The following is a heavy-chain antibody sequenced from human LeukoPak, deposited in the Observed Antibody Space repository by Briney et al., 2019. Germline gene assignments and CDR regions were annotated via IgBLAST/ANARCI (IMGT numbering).Heavy chain of an antibody. CDR2: IYYSGST. CDR3: ARDDAQTYTATPEVVYYYYGMDV. V-gene: IGHV4-61*01. CDR1: GGSVSSGSYY. J-gene: IGHJ6*02. D-gene: IGHD4-17*01. Sequence: SETLSLTCTVSGGSVSSGSYYWSWIRQPPGKGLEWIGYIYYSGSTNYNPSLKSRVTISVDTSKNQFSLKLSSVTAADTAVYYCARDDAQTYTATPEVVYYYYGMDVWGQGTTVTVSS.